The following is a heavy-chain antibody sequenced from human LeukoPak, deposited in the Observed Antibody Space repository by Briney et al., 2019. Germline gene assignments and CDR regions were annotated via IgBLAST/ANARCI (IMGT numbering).Heavy chain of an antibody. CDR1: GFTFSSYA. D-gene: IGHD3-16*01. CDR2: MSTNGVAT. V-gene: IGHV3-23*01. J-gene: IGHJ6*03. CDR3: AKSLRGTRSYYYYYMDV. Sequence: GGSLRLSCAASGFTFSSYAMSWVRQAPGKGLEWVSTMSTNGVATYYADSVKGRFTISRDDSKNTLYLQMNSLRADDTAVYYCAKSLRGTRSYYYYYMDVWGKGTTVTVSS.